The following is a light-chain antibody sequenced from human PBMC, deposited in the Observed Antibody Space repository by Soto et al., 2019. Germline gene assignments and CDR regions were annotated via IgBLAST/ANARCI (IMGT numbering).Light chain of an antibody. CDR2: DVT. CDR1: SSDVGGYNY. CDR3: SSYRSSDTLE. Sequence: QSVLTQPASLSVSPGQSITISCTGTSSDVGGYNYVSWYQQHPGKAPKLMIYDVTNRPSGVSNRFSGSKSGNTASLTISGLQAEDEADYYCSSYRSSDTLEFGGGTKVTVL. J-gene: IGLJ2*01. V-gene: IGLV2-14*03.